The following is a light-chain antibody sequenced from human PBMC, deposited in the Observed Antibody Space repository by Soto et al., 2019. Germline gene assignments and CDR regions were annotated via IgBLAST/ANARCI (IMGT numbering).Light chain of an antibody. CDR1: QSVSSSY. Sequence: EIVLTQSPGTLALSPGERATLSCRASQSVSSSYLAWYQQKPGQAPRLLIYGASSRATGIPDWFSGSGSGTDFTLTISSLEHEDFSVYYCQQYGSSPRTFGQGPKVEIK. J-gene: IGKJ1*01. CDR2: GAS. CDR3: QQYGSSPRT. V-gene: IGKV3-20*01.